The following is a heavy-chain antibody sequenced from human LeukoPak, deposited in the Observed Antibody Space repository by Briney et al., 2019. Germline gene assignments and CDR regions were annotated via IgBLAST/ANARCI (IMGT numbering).Heavy chain of an antibody. D-gene: IGHD2-15*01. Sequence: ASVKVSCKASGYTFTSYYMHWVRQPPGQGLDWMGIINPSGGTTTYEQKFQGRVTMNRDTSTSTVYMELSSLRSEDTAVYYCARGGDIVVVEAAVTDFDYWGQGTLVTVSS. V-gene: IGHV1-46*01. CDR3: ARGGDIVVVEAAVTDFDY. CDR2: INPSGGTT. CDR1: GYTFTSYY. J-gene: IGHJ4*02.